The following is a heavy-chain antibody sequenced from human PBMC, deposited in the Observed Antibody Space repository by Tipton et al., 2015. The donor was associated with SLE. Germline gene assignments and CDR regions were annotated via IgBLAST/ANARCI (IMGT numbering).Heavy chain of an antibody. D-gene: IGHD5/OR15-5a*01. Sequence: LRLSCTVSGGSISRYYWSWIRQPPGKGLEWIGNIYYSGSTNHNPSLKSRVTISLDTSKNQFSLKLSSVTAADTAVYYCARDSKMYVWDYGMYVWGQGTTVPVSS. CDR3: ARDSKMYVWDYGMYV. CDR2: IYYSGST. CDR1: GGSISRYY. J-gene: IGHJ6*02. V-gene: IGHV4-59*01.